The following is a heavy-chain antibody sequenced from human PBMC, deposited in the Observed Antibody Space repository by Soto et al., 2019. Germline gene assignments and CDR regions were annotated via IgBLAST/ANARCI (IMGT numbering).Heavy chain of an antibody. CDR2: ITASGGTT. Sequence: GGSLRLSCAASGFTFSSYAMSWVRQAPGKGLEWDSVITASGGTTYYADSVKGRFTISRDNSKNTLYLQMNSLRAEDTAVYYCAKDINYYDSSATVDYWGQGTLVTVSS. V-gene: IGHV3-23*01. CDR3: AKDINYYDSSATVDY. CDR1: GFTFSSYA. J-gene: IGHJ4*02. D-gene: IGHD3-22*01.